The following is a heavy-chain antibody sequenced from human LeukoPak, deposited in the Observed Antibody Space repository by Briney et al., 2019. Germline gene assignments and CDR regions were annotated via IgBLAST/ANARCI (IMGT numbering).Heavy chain of an antibody. CDR3: AGEPNYYGSGTPRDY. Sequence: SQTLSLTCTVSGGSISSGGYYWSWIRQPPGKGLEWIGEIYHSGSTNYNPSLKSRVTISVDKSKNQFSLKLSSVTAADTAVYYCAGEPNYYGSGTPRDYWGQGTLVTVSS. V-gene: IGHV4-30-2*01. CDR1: GGSISSGGYY. J-gene: IGHJ4*02. D-gene: IGHD3-10*01. CDR2: IYHSGST.